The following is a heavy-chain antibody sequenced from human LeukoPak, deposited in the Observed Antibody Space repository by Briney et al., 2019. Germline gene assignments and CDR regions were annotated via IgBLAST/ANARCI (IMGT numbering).Heavy chain of an antibody. V-gene: IGHV4-38-2*02. J-gene: IGHJ4*02. CDR3: ARDDTGFEY. CDR2: ISHTGVA. Sequence: PSETLSLTCSVSGFSIRSAYHWGWIRQPPGGGLEWIGSISHTGVAYYNPSFKSRLTISLDTSKDEFSLQLTSVTAADTAIYYCARDDTGFEYWGQGIVVTVS. D-gene: IGHD1-1*01. CDR1: GFSIRSAYH.